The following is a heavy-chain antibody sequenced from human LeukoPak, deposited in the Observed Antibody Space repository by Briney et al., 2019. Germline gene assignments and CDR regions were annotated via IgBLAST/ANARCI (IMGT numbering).Heavy chain of an antibody. CDR3: ARDRYCSGGSCYSGGRGY. D-gene: IGHD2-15*01. CDR2: ISSSSTI. CDR1: GFTFSSYY. Sequence: GGSLRLSCAASGFTFSSYYMNWVRQAPGKGLEWVSYISSSSTIYYADSVKGRFTISRDNAKNSLYLQMNSLRAEDTAVYYCARDRYCSGGSCYSGGRGYWGQGTLVTVSS. V-gene: IGHV3-48*01. J-gene: IGHJ4*02.